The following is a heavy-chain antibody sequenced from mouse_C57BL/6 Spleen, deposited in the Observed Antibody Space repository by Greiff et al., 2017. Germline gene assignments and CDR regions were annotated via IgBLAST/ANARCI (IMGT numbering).Heavy chain of an antibody. D-gene: IGHD3-1*01. J-gene: IGHJ4*01. CDR3: ARRGLNYAMDY. Sequence: QVQLKQPGAELVMPGASVKLSCKASGYTFTSYWMHWVKQRPGQGLEWIGEIAPSDSYTNYNQKFKGKSTLTVDKSSSTAYMQLSSLTSEDSAVYYWARRGLNYAMDYWGQGTSVTVSS. V-gene: IGHV1-69*01. CDR2: IAPSDSYT. CDR1: GYTFTSYW.